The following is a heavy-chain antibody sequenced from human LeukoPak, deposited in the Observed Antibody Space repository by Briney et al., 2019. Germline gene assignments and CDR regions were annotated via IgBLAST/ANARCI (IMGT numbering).Heavy chain of an antibody. Sequence: ASVKVSCKASGYTFTGYYMHWVRQVTGQGLEWMGWINPNSGGTNYAQKFQGRVTMTRDTSISIAYMELSRLRSDDTAVYYCARIRITMLRGVPSMDVWGQGTTVTVSS. CDR3: ARIRITMLRGVPSMDV. CDR1: GYTFTGYY. J-gene: IGHJ6*02. D-gene: IGHD3-10*01. CDR2: INPNSGGT. V-gene: IGHV1-2*02.